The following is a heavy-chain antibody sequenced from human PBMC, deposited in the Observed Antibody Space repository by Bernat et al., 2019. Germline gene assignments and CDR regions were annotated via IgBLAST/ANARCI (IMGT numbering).Heavy chain of an antibody. J-gene: IGHJ4*02. CDR2: IKQDGSEK. V-gene: IGHV3-7*03. CDR3: AREGYCSSTSCIFPFDY. CDR1: GFTFSSYW. D-gene: IGHD2-2*01. Sequence: EVQLVESGGGLVQPGGSLRLSCAASGFTFSSYWMSWVRQAPGKGLEWVANIKQDGSEKYYVDSVKGRFTISRDNAKNSLYLQMNSLRAEDTAVYYCAREGYCSSTSCIFPFDYWGQGTLVTVSS.